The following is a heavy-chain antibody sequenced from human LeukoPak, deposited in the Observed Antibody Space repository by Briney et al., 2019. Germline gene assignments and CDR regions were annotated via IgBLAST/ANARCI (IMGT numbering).Heavy chain of an antibody. CDR2: SGGSNYYRGST. CDR3: ASEGDSWLRLDY. Sequence: SETLSLTCTVSGASISSSAYNWGRLRPPPGKGLDWIGSSGGSNYYRGSTYYNPSLKSRVTVQDDTSKHQFSLKLSAVTAAYSAVYYCASEGDSWLRLDYWGQGTLVTVSS. V-gene: IGHV4-39*07. CDR1: GASISSSAYN. D-gene: IGHD5-12*01. J-gene: IGHJ4*02.